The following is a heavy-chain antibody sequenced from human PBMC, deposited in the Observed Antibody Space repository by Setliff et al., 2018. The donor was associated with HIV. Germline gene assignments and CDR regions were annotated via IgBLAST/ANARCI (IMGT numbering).Heavy chain of an antibody. CDR2: IRYDGSDK. D-gene: IGHD2-15*01. Sequence: GGSLRLSCAASGFTFSNYGMHWVRQAPGKGLEWVAFIRYDGSDKYYADSVKGRFTISRDNSKNTLYLQMNTLGAGDTAVYYCAALAAVFDYWGQGTLVTVSS. V-gene: IGHV3-30*02. CDR1: GFTFSNYG. CDR3: AALAAVFDY. J-gene: IGHJ4*02.